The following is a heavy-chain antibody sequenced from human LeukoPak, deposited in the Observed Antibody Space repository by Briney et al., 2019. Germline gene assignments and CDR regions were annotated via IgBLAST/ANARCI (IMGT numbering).Heavy chain of an antibody. D-gene: IGHD5-24*01. CDR2: FYVGGAT. CDR1: GFSVTNNY. J-gene: IGHJ4*02. Sequence: GRSLRLSCAVSGFSVTNNYMSWVRQAPGKGLEWVSVFYVGGATYYADSVKGRFTISRDNSENTLYLQMKSLRAEDTAVYYCARGDGYNFFDYWGQGTLVTVSS. CDR3: ARGDGYNFFDY. V-gene: IGHV3-53*01.